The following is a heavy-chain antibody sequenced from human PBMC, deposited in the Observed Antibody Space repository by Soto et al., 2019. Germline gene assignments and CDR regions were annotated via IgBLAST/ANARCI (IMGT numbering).Heavy chain of an antibody. D-gene: IGHD2-15*01. CDR1: GYTFTSYD. J-gene: IGHJ5*02. V-gene: IGHV1-8*01. CDR3: ARVVVAATSYWFDP. Sequence: GASVKVSCKASGYTFTSYDINWVRQATGQGLEWMGWMNPNSGNTGYAQKFQGRVTMTRNTSISTAYMELSSLRSEDTAVYYCARVVVAATSYWFDPWGQGTLVTVSS. CDR2: MNPNSGNT.